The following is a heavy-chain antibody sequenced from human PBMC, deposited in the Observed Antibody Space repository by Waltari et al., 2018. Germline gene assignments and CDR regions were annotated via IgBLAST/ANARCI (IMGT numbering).Heavy chain of an antibody. Sequence: QVQLLQPGAEVKKPASSVKVSCQASRYTFTKYFTQWVRQAPGQGLEWMGWINPNSGGTNYAQKFQGRVTMTRDTSISTAYMELSRLRSDDTAVYYCAREAVGGDGYIAHWGQGTLVTVSS. V-gene: IGHV1-2*02. D-gene: IGHD3-16*01. CDR2: INPNSGGT. J-gene: IGHJ4*02. CDR3: AREAVGGDGYIAH. CDR1: RYTFTKYF.